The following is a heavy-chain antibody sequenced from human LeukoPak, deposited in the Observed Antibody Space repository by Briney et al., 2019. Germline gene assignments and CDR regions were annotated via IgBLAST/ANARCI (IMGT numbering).Heavy chain of an antibody. J-gene: IGHJ4*02. D-gene: IGHD1-1*01. CDR1: GGSISTFF. Sequence: SETLSLTCTISGGSISTFFWTWIRQSAGKGLGWIGRIYTGTTYYNPSLESRATISVDTSNNRFSLKLTSLTAADTAVYYCARGTEMTSFDYWGRGSLVTVSS. CDR3: ARGTEMTSFDY. V-gene: IGHV4-4*07. CDR2: IYTGTT.